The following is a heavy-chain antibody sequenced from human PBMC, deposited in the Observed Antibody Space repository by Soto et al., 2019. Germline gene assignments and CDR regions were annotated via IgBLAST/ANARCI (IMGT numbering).Heavy chain of an antibody. D-gene: IGHD6-13*01. Sequence: GGSLRLSCAASGFTFSNAWMNWVRQAPGKGLEWVGRIKSKTDGGTTDYAAPVKGRFTISRDDSKNTLYLQMNSLKTEDTAVYYCTTDVKQQLDLANSWGQGTLVNVSS. CDR1: GFTFSNAW. V-gene: IGHV3-15*07. J-gene: IGHJ4*02. CDR3: TTDVKQQLDLANS. CDR2: IKSKTDGGTT.